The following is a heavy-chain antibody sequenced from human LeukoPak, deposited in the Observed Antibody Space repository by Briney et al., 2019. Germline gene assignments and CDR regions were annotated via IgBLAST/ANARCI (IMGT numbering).Heavy chain of an antibody. Sequence: PSETLSLTCAVYGGSFSGYYWSWIRQPPGKGLEWIGEINHSGSTNYNPSLKSRVTISVDTSKNQFSLKLSSVTAAGTAVYYCARTVKYSYGYSWFDYWGQGTLVTVSS. CDR3: ARTVKYSYGYSWFDY. V-gene: IGHV4-34*01. CDR2: INHSGST. CDR1: GGSFSGYY. D-gene: IGHD5-18*01. J-gene: IGHJ4*02.